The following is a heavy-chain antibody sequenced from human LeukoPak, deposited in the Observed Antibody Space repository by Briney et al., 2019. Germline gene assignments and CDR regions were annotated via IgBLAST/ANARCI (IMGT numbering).Heavy chain of an antibody. CDR2: INPDGSRT. J-gene: IGHJ4*02. D-gene: IGHD1-26*01. Sequence: GGSLRLSCAASGFTFSTYWMHWVRQAPGKGLVWVSRINPDGSRTDYADSVKGRFTISRDNSKNTLYLQMNSLRAEDTAVYYCARVGATGYWGQGTLVTVSS. CDR1: GFTFSTYW. V-gene: IGHV3-74*01. CDR3: ARVGATGY.